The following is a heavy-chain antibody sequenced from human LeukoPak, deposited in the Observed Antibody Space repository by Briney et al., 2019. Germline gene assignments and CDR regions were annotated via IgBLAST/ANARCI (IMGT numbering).Heavy chain of an antibody. V-gene: IGHV1-18*01. D-gene: IGHD2-2*01. CDR1: GYTFTSYG. J-gene: IGHJ5*02. CDR3: ARDRGIVVVPAAMEFDP. CDR2: ISAYNGNT. Sequence: GASVKVSCKASGYTFTSYGISWVRQAPGQGLAWMGWISAYNGNTNYAQKLQGRVTMTTDTSTSTAYMELRSLRSDDTAVYYCARDRGIVVVPAAMEFDPWGQGTLVTVSS.